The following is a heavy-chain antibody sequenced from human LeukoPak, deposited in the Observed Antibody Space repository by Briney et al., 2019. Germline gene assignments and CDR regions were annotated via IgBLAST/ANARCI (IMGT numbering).Heavy chain of an antibody. CDR2: MNPNSGNT. Sequence: GASVKVSCKASGYTFTSYDINWVRQATGQGLEWMGWMNPNSGNTGYAQKFQGRVTMTRNTSISTAYMELSSLRSEDTAVYYCASYPRQLVDWFDPWGQGTLVTVSS. V-gene: IGHV1-8*01. CDR1: GYTFTSYD. D-gene: IGHD6-6*01. CDR3: ASYPRQLVDWFDP. J-gene: IGHJ5*02.